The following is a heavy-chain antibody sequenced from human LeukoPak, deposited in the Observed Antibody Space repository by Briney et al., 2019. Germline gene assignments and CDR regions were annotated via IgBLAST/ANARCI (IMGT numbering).Heavy chain of an antibody. J-gene: IGHJ3*02. D-gene: IGHD3-22*01. CDR2: IYYSGTT. CDR3: ARDYYDSRGEAFDI. CDR1: GGSIGSHY. V-gene: IGHV4-59*11. Sequence: SETLSLTCTVSGGSIGSHYWSWIRQPPGEGLEWIGYIYYSGTTSYNPSLKSRVTISVDTSKNQFSLKLSSVTAAGTAVYYCARDYYDSRGEAFDIWGLGTMVPVSS.